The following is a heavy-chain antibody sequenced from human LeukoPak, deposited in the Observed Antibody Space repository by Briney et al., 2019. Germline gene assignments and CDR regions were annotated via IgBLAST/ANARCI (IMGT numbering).Heavy chain of an antibody. CDR3: ARTLLLWFGELPPVDY. V-gene: IGHV3-21*01. Sequence: GGSLRLSCAASGFTFSNYGMHWVRQAPGKGLEWVSSISSSSSYIYYADSVKGRFTISRDNAKNSLYLQMNSLRAEDTAVYYCARTLLLWFGELPPVDYWGQGTLVTVSS. CDR1: GFTFSNYG. J-gene: IGHJ4*02. D-gene: IGHD3-10*01. CDR2: ISSSSSYI.